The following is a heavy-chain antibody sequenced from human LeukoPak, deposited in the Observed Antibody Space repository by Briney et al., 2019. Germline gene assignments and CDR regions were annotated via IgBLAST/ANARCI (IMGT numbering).Heavy chain of an antibody. Sequence: PSETLSLTCSVSGDSISSSSHYWAWLRLPPGKALEWIGHVFYSGSTEYTPSLRSRVTIPADRSKNQFSLKLRSMAAADTAVYYCARDHMDPRLGAFDMWGQGTMVTVSS. CDR2: VFYSGST. CDR1: GDSISSSSHY. V-gene: IGHV4-39*07. D-gene: IGHD1-26*01. J-gene: IGHJ3*02. CDR3: ARDHMDPRLGAFDM.